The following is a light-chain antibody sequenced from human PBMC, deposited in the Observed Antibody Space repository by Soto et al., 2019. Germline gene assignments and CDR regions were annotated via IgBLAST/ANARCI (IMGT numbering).Light chain of an antibody. V-gene: IGKV3-20*01. CDR3: HQYATSPLN. CDR1: QSVGRDY. Sequence: EIVLTQSPGTLSLSPGEGATLSCRASQSVGRDYLAWSQQKPGQAPRPVIYDASTRATDIPDRFSGSGSGTHFTLTISRLEPEDCAVYFCHQYATSPLNFGGGTTVEIK. CDR2: DAS. J-gene: IGKJ4*01.